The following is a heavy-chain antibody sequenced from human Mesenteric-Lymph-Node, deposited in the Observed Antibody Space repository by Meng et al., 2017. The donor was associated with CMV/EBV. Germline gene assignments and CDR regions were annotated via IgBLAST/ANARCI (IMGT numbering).Heavy chain of an antibody. J-gene: IGHJ4*02. D-gene: IGHD3-22*01. Sequence: SETLSLTCTVSSGSISKYYWSWIRPPPGKGLEWIGYIYPSWITNYSPSLKSRVTISVDTSKNQFSLKLSSVTAADTAVYYCARGDPSSPQNYYDSSGHWGYWGQGTLVTVSS. V-gene: IGHV4-59*01. CDR1: SGSISKYY. CDR2: IYPSWIT. CDR3: ARGDPSSPQNYYDSSGHWGY.